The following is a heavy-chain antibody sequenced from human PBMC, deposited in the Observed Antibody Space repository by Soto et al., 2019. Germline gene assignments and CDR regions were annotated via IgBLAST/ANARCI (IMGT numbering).Heavy chain of an antibody. V-gene: IGHV1-69*13. Sequence: GASVKVSCKASGGTFSSYAISWVRQAPGQGLEWMGGIIPIFGTANYAQKFQGRVTITADESTSTAYMELSSLRSEDTAVYYCARGPSASRAAREREYYFDYWGQGTLVTVSS. CDR3: ARGPSASRAAREREYYFDY. CDR1: GGTFSSYA. J-gene: IGHJ4*02. D-gene: IGHD6-6*01. CDR2: IIPIFGTA.